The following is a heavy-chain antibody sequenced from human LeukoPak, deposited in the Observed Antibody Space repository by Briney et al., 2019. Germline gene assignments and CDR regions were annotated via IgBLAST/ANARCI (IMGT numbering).Heavy chain of an antibody. V-gene: IGHV1-2*02. CDR1: GYTFTGYY. J-gene: IGHJ3*02. D-gene: IGHD6-6*01. Sequence: ASVKVSCKASGYTFTGYYIYWVRQAPGQGLEWMGWINPNSGATNFAQKFQGRVTMTRDTSISTAYMELSRLRSDDTAVYYCARVQAPRGSSNAFDIWGQGTMVTVSS. CDR2: INPNSGAT. CDR3: ARVQAPRGSSNAFDI.